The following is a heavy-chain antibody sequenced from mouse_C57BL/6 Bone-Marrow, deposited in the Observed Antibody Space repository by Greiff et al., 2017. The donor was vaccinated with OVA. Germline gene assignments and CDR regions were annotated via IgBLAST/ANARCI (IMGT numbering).Heavy chain of an antibody. J-gene: IGHJ4*01. CDR2: ISNGGGST. Sequence: EVKLVESGGGLVQPGGSLKLSCAASGFTFSDYYMYWVRQTPEKRLEWVAYISNGGGSTYYPDTVKGRFTISRDNAKNTLYLQMSRLKSEDTAMYYCARRGYYYGSSYAMDYWGQGTSVTVSS. V-gene: IGHV5-12*01. CDR3: ARRGYYYGSSYAMDY. CDR1: GFTFSDYY. D-gene: IGHD1-1*01.